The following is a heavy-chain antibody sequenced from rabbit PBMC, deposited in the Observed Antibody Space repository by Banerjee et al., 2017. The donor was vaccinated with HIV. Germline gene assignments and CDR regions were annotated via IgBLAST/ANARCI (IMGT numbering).Heavy chain of an antibody. J-gene: IGHJ3*01. CDR1: GFSFSGSYY. Sequence: QSLEESGGDLVKPGASLTLTCTPSGFSFSGSYYMCWVRQAPGKGLEWIGCIWIGGASTYYATWAKGRFTISKTSSTTVTLQMTSLTAADTATYFCARQGSYGAAYELWGQGTLVTVS. D-gene: IGHD6-1*01. CDR3: ARQGSYGAAYEL. CDR2: IWIGGAST. V-gene: IGHV1S40*01.